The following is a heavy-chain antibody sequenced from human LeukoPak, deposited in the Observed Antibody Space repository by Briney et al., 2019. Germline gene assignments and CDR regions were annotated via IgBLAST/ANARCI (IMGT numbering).Heavy chain of an antibody. D-gene: IGHD3-22*01. J-gene: IGHJ4*02. Sequence: GGSLRLSCAASGFTFSSYAMHWVRQAPGKGLEWVAVISYDGSNKYYADSVKGRFTISRDNSKNTLYLQMNSLRAEDTAVYYCAKGVRDSSGYYYGYWGQGTLVTVSS. V-gene: IGHV3-30-3*01. CDR2: ISYDGSNK. CDR1: GFTFSSYA. CDR3: AKGVRDSSGYYYGY.